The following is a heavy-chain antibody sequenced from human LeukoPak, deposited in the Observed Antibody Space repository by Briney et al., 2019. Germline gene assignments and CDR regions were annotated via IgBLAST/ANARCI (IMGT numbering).Heavy chain of an antibody. CDR1: GYTFTSYG. J-gene: IGHJ4*02. V-gene: IGHV1-18*01. CDR3: ARDHSSWYCDY. D-gene: IGHD6-13*01. Sequence: ASVKLSCKASGYTFTSYGISWVRQAPGHGLEWMGWISAYNGNTNYAQKLQGRVTMTTDTSTSTAYMELRSLRSDDTAVYYCARDHSSWYCDYWGQGTLVTVSS. CDR2: ISAYNGNT.